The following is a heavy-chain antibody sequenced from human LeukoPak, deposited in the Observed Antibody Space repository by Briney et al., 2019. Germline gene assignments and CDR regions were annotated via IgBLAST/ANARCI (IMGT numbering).Heavy chain of an antibody. Sequence: SETLSLTCTVSGGSISSYYWSWIRQPPGKGLEWIGYISYTGSTSYNPSLESRVTISADTSKNQFSLRLTSVTAADAAVYYCAKGPMILRFLEWLLSDAFDIWGQGTMVTVSS. CDR3: AKGPMILRFLEWLLSDAFDI. D-gene: IGHD3-3*01. CDR1: GGSISSYY. J-gene: IGHJ3*02. V-gene: IGHV4-59*01. CDR2: ISYTGST.